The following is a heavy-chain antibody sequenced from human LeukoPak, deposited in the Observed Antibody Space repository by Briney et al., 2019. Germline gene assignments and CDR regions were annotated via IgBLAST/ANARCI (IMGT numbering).Heavy chain of an antibody. J-gene: IGHJ4*02. V-gene: IGHV5-51*01. CDR1: GYSFSSHG. CDR2: INPADSVT. D-gene: IGHD2-15*01. Sequence: GGSLKISCEASGYSFSSHGIVWVRQMPGKGLEWMGIINPADSVTIYSPSFQGQVTISADKSITTAYLQWSSLKASDTAMYYCARRYCSGGTCYYFDYWGQGALVTVSS. CDR3: ARRYCSGGTCYYFDY.